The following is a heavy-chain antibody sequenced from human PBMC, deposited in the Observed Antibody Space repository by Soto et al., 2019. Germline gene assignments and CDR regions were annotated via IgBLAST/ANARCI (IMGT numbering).Heavy chain of an antibody. CDR3: ARDPPAFWSGQSGFDY. V-gene: IGHV3-48*01. J-gene: IGHJ4*02. CDR1: GFTFSSYS. CDR2: ISSSSSTI. D-gene: IGHD3-3*01. Sequence: PGGSLRLSCAASGFTFSSYSMNWVRQAPGKGLEWVSYISSSSSTIYYADSVKGRFTISRDNAKNSLYLQMNSLRAEDTAVYYCARDPPAFWSGQSGFDYWGQGTLVTVSS.